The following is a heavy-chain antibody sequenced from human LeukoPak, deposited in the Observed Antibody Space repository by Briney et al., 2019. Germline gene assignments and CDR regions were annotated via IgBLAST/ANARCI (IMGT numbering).Heavy chain of an antibody. CDR3: ATSMSQLLSDWFDP. J-gene: IGHJ5*02. CDR1: GLTFSSYW. CDR2: IKQDGSEK. Sequence: GGSLRLSCAASGLTFSSYWMSWVRQAPGKGLEWVATIKQDGSEKYYVDSVKGRFTISRDNAKNSLYLQMNSLRVEDTAVYYCATSMSQLLSDWFDPWGQGTLVTVSS. V-gene: IGHV3-7*01. D-gene: IGHD2-2*01.